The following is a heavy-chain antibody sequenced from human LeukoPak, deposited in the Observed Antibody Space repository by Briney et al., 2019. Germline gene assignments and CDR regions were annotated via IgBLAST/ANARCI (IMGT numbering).Heavy chain of an antibody. CDR2: ISSSSSYI. CDR1: GFTFSSYS. CDR3: ARDLGGTVTTLHAFDI. Sequence: GGSLRLSCAASGFTFSSYSMNWVRRAPGKGLEWVSSISSSSSYIYYADSVKGRFTISRDNAKNSLYLQMNSLRAEDTAVYYCARDLGGTVTTLHAFDIWGQGTMVTVSS. V-gene: IGHV3-21*01. J-gene: IGHJ3*02. D-gene: IGHD4-17*01.